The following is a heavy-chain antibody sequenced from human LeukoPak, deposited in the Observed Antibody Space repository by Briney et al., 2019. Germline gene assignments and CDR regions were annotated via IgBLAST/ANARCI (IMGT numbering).Heavy chain of an antibody. CDR1: GFTFSSYW. CDR3: ARGGRLMNTYGLHDY. D-gene: IGHD3-16*01. CDR2: INWNGGST. V-gene: IGHV3-20*04. Sequence: RSGGSLRLSCAASGFTFSSYWMSWVRQVPGKGLEWVSGINWNGGSTSYADSVKGRFTISRDNAENSLYLQMDSLRADDTAFYYCARGGRLMNTYGLHDYWGQGTLVTVSS. J-gene: IGHJ4*02.